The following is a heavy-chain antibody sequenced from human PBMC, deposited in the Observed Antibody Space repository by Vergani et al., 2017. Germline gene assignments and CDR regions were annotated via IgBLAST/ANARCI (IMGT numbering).Heavy chain of an antibody. CDR3: ARCFRDEGMIYGGTVENWFDP. CDR2: IYYSENK. CDR1: GGSITYGAFY. V-gene: IGHV4-39*01. J-gene: IGHJ5*02. D-gene: IGHD3-22*01. Sequence: QVQLLESGPGLVKPSETLSLTCTVSGGSITYGAFYWGWIRQSPGKGLEWIGSIYYSENKFYNPSLESRVTLSIDTTKNQFSLKLKSVTAADTAVYYCARCFRDEGMIYGGTVENWFDPWGQGTLVTVSS.